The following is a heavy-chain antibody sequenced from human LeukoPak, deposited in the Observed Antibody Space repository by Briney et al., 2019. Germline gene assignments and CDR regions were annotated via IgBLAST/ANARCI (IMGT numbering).Heavy chain of an antibody. J-gene: IGHJ6*03. V-gene: IGHV3-48*03. D-gene: IGHD3-3*01. CDR2: VSSSCSTI. CDR1: GFTFSSYE. CDR3: AWGGDFWSGYSRGYYMDV. Sequence: PGGSLRLSCAASGFTFSSYEMNWVRQAPGKVMEWVSYVSSSCSTIYYADPVKGRLTISRDNSKNTMNLQMHSLRAEDTALSYCAWGGDFWSGYSRGYYMDVWGKGTTVTVSS.